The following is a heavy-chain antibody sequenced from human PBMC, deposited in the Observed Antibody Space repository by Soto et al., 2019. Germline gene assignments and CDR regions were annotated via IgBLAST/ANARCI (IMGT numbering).Heavy chain of an antibody. CDR2: ISGSGGST. CDR1: GFTFSSYA. CDR3: ARRPGGNFAFDP. V-gene: IGHV3-23*01. Sequence: EVQLLESGGGLVQPGGSLRLSCAASGFTFSSYAMSWVRQAPGKGLEWVSAISGSGGSTYYADSVKGRFTISRDNSKNTLYLQMNSLRAEDTAVYYCARRPGGNFAFDPWGPGTLVTVSS. J-gene: IGHJ5*02.